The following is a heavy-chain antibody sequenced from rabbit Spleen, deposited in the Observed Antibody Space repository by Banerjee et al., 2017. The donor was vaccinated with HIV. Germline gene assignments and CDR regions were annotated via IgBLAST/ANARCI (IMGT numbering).Heavy chain of an antibody. CDR1: GFSFSFSYW. Sequence: LEESGGGLVQPEGSLALTCKASGFSFSFSYWICWVRQAPGKGLEWIACIYGGSSDSTYYASWAKGRFTISKTSSTTVTLQMTSLTAADTATYFCARAVDGGYDYYKLWGPGTLVTVS. J-gene: IGHJ4*01. CDR2: IYGGSSDST. D-gene: IGHD6-1*01. CDR3: ARAVDGGYDYYKL. V-gene: IGHV1S45*01.